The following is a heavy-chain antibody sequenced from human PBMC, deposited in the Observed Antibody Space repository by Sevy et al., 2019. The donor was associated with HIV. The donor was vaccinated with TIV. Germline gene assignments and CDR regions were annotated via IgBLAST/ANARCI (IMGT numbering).Heavy chain of an antibody. J-gene: IGHJ6*03. CDR1: GFTFSSYA. Sequence: GGSQRLSCAASGFTFSSYAMSWVRQAPGKGLEWVSAISGSGGSTYYADSVKGRFTISRDNSKNTLYLQMNSLRAEDTAVYYCAVIQLYYYYMDVWGKGTTVTVSS. CDR3: AVIQLYYYYMDV. D-gene: IGHD5-18*01. CDR2: ISGSGGST. V-gene: IGHV3-23*01.